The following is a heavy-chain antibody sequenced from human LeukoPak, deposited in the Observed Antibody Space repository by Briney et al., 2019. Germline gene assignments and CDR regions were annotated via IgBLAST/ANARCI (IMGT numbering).Heavy chain of an antibody. V-gene: IGHV3-53*01. D-gene: IGHD3-22*01. CDR1: GFPFSSNY. CDR3: ARDPHYYDSSGSGDAFDI. Sequence: PGGSLRLSCAASGFPFSSNYMSWVRQAPGKGLEGVSGIYSGGSTYYADSVKGRFTISRDNSKNTLYLQMNSLRAEDTAVYYCARDPHYYDSSGSGDAFDIWGQGTMVTVSS. J-gene: IGHJ3*02. CDR2: IYSGGST.